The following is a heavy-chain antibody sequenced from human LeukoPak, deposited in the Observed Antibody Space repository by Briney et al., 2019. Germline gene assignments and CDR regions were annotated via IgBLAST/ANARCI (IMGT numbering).Heavy chain of an antibody. J-gene: IGHJ6*03. CDR2: IIPIFGTA. V-gene: IGHV1-69*05. CDR1: GYTFTSYY. Sequence: SVKVSCKASGYTFTSYYMHWVRQAPGQGLEWVGKIIPIFGTANYAQKFQGRVTITTDESTSTAYMELSSLRSEDTAVYYCARDPFTDYYYYMDVWGKGTTVTVSS. CDR3: ARDPFTDYYYYMDV.